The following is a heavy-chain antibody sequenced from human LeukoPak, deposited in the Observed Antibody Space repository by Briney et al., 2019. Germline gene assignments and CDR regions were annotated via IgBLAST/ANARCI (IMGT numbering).Heavy chain of an antibody. CDR1: GGSISSGGYY. J-gene: IGHJ5*02. CDR3: ARDSPQQNWFDP. Sequence: NSSETLSLTCTVSGGSISSGGYYWSWIRQHPGKGLEWIGYIYYSGSTYYNPSLKSRVTISVDTSKNQFSLKLSSVTAADTAVYYCARDSPQQNWFDPWGQGTLVTVSS. V-gene: IGHV4-31*03. CDR2: IYYSGST.